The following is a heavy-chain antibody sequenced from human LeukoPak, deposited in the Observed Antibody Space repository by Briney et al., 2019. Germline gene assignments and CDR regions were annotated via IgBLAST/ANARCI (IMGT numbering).Heavy chain of an antibody. CDR2: IRSKAYGGTT. D-gene: IGHD3-3*01. V-gene: IGHV3-49*04. CDR3: TRGVAIFGVVTSTPPYYFDY. CDR1: GFTFGDYA. Sequence: GRSLRLSCTASGFTFGDYAMSWVRQAPGKGLEWVGFIRSKAYGGTTEYAASVKGRFTISRDDSKSIAYLQMNSLKTEDTAVYYCTRGVAIFGVVTSTPPYYFDYWGQGTLVTVSS. J-gene: IGHJ4*02.